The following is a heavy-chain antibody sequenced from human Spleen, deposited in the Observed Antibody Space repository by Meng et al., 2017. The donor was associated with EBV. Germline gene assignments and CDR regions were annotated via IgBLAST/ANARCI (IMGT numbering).Heavy chain of an antibody. CDR2: INADYGNT. D-gene: IGHD5-24*01. J-gene: IGHJ4*02. CDR1: GYTFTSYS. Sequence: GQFVRSRAEVKKPVASVKGSCKASGYTFTSYSMHWVRQAPGQRLEWMGWINADYGNTKYSQKFQGRVTITRDTSASTAYMEVSSLISEDTAVYYCARGVEMATSVAYFDYWGQGTLVTVSS. CDR3: ARGVEMATSVAYFDY. V-gene: IGHV1-3*01.